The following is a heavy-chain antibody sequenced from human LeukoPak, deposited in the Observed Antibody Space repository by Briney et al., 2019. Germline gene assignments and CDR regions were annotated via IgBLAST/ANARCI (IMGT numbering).Heavy chain of an antibody. CDR3: ARQSRNRPRFGELLRSVGQKFYYYYYYMDV. D-gene: IGHD3-10*01. CDR2: IYYTGST. J-gene: IGHJ6*03. Sequence: PSETLSLTCTVSGGSISSSRYYWGWIRQPPGKGLEWIGSIYYTGSTYYNPSLKSRVTISVDTSKNQFSLKLSSVTAADTAVYYCARQSRNRPRFGELLRSVGQKFYYYYYYMDVWGKGTTVTISS. V-gene: IGHV4-39*01. CDR1: GGSISSSRYY.